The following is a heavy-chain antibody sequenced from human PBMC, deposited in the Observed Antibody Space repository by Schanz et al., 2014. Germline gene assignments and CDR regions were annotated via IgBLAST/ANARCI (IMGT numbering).Heavy chain of an antibody. CDR1: GYTFSIYG. V-gene: IGHV1-18*01. D-gene: IGHD1-7*01. CDR2: ISTYSGDT. Sequence: QGQLVQSGAEVKKPGASVRVSCKASGYTFSIYGITWVRQAPGQGLEWLGWISTYSGDTNYAQKLQGRVTLTTDTSTRTASMDLRRLRSDDTGVYFCARVGRELLLSGYYFDFWGQGTLVTVS. J-gene: IGHJ4*02. CDR3: ARVGRELLLSGYYFDF.